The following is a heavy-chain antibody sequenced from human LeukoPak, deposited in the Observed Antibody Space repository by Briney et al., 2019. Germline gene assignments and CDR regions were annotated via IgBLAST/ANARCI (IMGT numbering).Heavy chain of an antibody. CDR1: SGSSSNYY. Sequence: PSETPSLTCAVSSGSSSNYYSSWIPQPPRKGGEWIGEINHRGSTNYTPSPKSRVTISVDTSKNQFYLKLSSVTAADSAVYYCARGLTPSSYNWFDPWGQGTLVTVSA. CDR3: ARGLTPSSYNWFDP. D-gene: IGHD2-15*01. CDR2: INHRGST. J-gene: IGHJ5*02. V-gene: IGHV4-34*01.